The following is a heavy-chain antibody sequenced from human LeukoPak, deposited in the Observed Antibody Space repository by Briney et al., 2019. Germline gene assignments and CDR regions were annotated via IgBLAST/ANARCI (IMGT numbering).Heavy chain of an antibody. CDR1: SESFSTYY. V-gene: IGHV4-34*01. CDR3: ARGFMTQFDY. Sequence: SETLSLTCAVYSESFSTYYWNWIRQPPGKGLEWIGEINHSGSTYYNPSLKSRVTISVDTSKNQFSLKLSSVTAADTAVYYCARGFMTQFDYWGQGTLVTVSS. D-gene: IGHD2-21*02. CDR2: INHSGST. J-gene: IGHJ4*02.